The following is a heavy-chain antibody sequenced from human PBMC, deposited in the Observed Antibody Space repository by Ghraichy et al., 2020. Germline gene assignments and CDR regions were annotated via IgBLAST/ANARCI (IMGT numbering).Heavy chain of an antibody. J-gene: IGHJ4*01. Sequence: GGSLRLSCAASGFSFSTHAMHWVRQTPGKGLEWVATISLDGSHTNHVDSVKGRFTISRDNSKNTLYLQMNSLRPEDTAIYFCGRDEYRRSYSTGIYYNPLDYWGHGTLVTVSS. V-gene: IGHV3-30*14. D-gene: IGHD3-10*01. CDR1: GFSFSTHA. CDR2: ISLDGSHT. CDR3: GRDEYRRSYSTGIYYNPLDY.